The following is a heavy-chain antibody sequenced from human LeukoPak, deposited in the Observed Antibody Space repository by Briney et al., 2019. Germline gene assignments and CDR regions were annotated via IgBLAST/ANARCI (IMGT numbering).Heavy chain of an antibody. CDR3: ARGYYDSSGHLYH. J-gene: IGHJ5*02. CDR1: GFSISSYE. D-gene: IGHD3-22*01. V-gene: IGHV3-48*03. CDR2: ISSSGSTI. Sequence: GGSLRLSCAASGFSISSYEMNWVRQDPGKGLEWVSYISSSGSTIYYADSVKGRFTISRDNAKNSLYLQMNSLRAEDTAVYYCARGYYDSSGHLYHWGQGTLVTVSS.